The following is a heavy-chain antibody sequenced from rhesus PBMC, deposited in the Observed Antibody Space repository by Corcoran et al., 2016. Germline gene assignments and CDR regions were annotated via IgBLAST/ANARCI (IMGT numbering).Heavy chain of an antibody. D-gene: IGHD3-34*01. J-gene: IGHJ4*01. CDR2: IYSNREST. CDR1: GGTISSGYFY. CDR3: ARGYWDFDY. Sequence: QVQLQESGPGVVKPSETLSLTCAVPGGTISSGYFYWSWIRQPPGEGLEWIGGIYSNRESTHYNPSLKSRVTISQGTSKSQFSLKQSSVTATDTAVYYCARGYWDFDYWGQGVLVTVSS. V-gene: IGHV4S12*01.